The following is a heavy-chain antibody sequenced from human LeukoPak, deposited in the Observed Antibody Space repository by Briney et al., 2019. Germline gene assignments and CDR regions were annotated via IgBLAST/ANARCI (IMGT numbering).Heavy chain of an antibody. J-gene: IGHJ3*02. V-gene: IGHV3-9*01. CDR1: GFTFDDYA. Sequence: SGRSLRLSCAASGFTFDDYAMHWVRQPPGKGLEWVSGISWNSGSIGYADSVKGRFTISRDNAKNSLYLQMNSLRAEDTALYYCAKGTTVTTGAFDIWGQGTMVTVSS. CDR3: AKGTTVTTGAFDI. D-gene: IGHD4-17*01. CDR2: ISWNSGSI.